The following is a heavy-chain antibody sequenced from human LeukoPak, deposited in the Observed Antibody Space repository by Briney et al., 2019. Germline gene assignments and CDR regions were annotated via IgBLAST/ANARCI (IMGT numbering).Heavy chain of an antibody. J-gene: IGHJ4*02. Sequence: GGSLRLSCAASGFPFSNYAMSWVRQAPGKGLECVSVISGDGGTTYYADSVKGRFTISRDNSKNTLYLQMNSLRAEDTAVYYCAKHLWRDLLWFGEGYYFGYWGQGTLVTVSS. CDR1: GFPFSNYA. CDR2: ISGDGGTT. D-gene: IGHD3-10*01. V-gene: IGHV3-23*01. CDR3: AKHLWRDLLWFGEGYYFGY.